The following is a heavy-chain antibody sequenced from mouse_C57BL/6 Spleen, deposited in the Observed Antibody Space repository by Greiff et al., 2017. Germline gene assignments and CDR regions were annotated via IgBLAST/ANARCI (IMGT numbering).Heavy chain of an antibody. CDR3: TDGYYGFDY. CDR2: IDPENGDT. J-gene: IGHJ2*01. V-gene: IGHV14-4*01. Sequence: EVQLQQSGAELVRPGASVKLSCTASGFNIKDDYMHWVKQRPEQGLEWIGWIDPENGDTEYASKFQGKATITADTSSHTAYLQLSSLTSEDTAVYYCTDGYYGFDYWGQGTTLTVSS. D-gene: IGHD2-3*01. CDR1: GFNIKDDY.